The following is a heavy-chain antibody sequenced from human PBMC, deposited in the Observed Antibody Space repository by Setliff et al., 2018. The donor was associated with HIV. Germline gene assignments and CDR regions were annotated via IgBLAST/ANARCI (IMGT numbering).Heavy chain of an antibody. D-gene: IGHD2-8*01. CDR1: GYTFTAYY. V-gene: IGHV1-2*06. CDR3: ASKVYCTNGVCLDAFDI. J-gene: IGHJ3*02. CDR2: INPNSGGT. Sequence: ASVKVSCKASGYTFTAYYMHWVRQAPGQGLEWMGRINPNSGGTNYAQKFQGRVTMTRDTSISTVYMELSRLRSDDTAVYYCASKVYCTNGVCLDAFDIWGQGTMVTVSS.